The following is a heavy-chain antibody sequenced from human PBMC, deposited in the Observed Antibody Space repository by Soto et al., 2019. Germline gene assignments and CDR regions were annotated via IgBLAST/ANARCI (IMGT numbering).Heavy chain of an antibody. V-gene: IGHV1-18*01. Sequence: QVQLVQSGTEVKKPGASVKVSCKASGYTFTNYGIGWVRQAPGQGLEWMGWISAYNGNTEYAQKFQGRLTLTTDTSTTTAYMELRSLRSDDTAVYHCAKDSKSSSFHAFDIWGQGTMVTVSS. CDR3: AKDSKSSSFHAFDI. CDR1: GYTFTNYG. CDR2: ISAYNGNT. D-gene: IGHD6-13*01. J-gene: IGHJ3*02.